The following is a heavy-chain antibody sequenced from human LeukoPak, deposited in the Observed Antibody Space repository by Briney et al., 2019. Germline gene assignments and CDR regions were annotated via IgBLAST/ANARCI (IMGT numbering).Heavy chain of an antibody. Sequence: GGSLRLSCAASGFTFSSYGMHWVRQAPGKGLEWVAVISYDGSSKYYADSVKGRFTISRDNSKNTLYLQMNSLRAEDTAVYYCAKDISRWLQSCFDYWGQGTLVTVSS. D-gene: IGHD5-24*01. CDR2: ISYDGSSK. J-gene: IGHJ4*02. CDR3: AKDISRWLQSCFDY. CDR1: GFTFSSYG. V-gene: IGHV3-30*18.